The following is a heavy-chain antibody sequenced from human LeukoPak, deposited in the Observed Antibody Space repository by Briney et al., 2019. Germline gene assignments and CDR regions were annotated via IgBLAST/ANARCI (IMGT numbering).Heavy chain of an antibody. Sequence: SETLSLTCTVSGGSISSYYWSWIRRPPGKGLEWIGYIYYSGSTNYNPSLKSRVTISVDTSKNQFSLKLSSVTAADTAVYYCASDYSDYYLDYWGQGTLVTVSS. CDR3: ASDYSDYYLDY. D-gene: IGHD4-11*01. CDR2: IYYSGST. CDR1: GGSISSYY. V-gene: IGHV4-59*08. J-gene: IGHJ4*02.